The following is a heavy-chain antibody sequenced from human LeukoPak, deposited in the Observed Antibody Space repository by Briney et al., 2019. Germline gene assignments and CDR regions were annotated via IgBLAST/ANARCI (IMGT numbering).Heavy chain of an antibody. CDR1: GFTVSSNY. D-gene: IGHD2-15*01. Sequence: TGGSLSLACAASGFTVSSNYMSWVRQPPGKGLEWIGSIYYSGSTNYNPSLKSRVTISVDTSKNQFSLKLSSVTAADTAVYYCARVWEGGFDYWGQGTLVTVSS. CDR2: IYYSGST. V-gene: IGHV4-59*02. J-gene: IGHJ4*02. CDR3: ARVWEGGFDY.